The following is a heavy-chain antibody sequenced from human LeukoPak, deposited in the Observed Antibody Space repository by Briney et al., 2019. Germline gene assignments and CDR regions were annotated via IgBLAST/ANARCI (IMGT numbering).Heavy chain of an antibody. D-gene: IGHD3-9*01. Sequence: ASVMVSCKASGYTFTSYGISWVRQAPGQGLEWMGWISAYNGNTNYAQKLQGRVTMTTDTSTSTAYMELRSLRSDDTAVYYCARGGQVLRYFDWLSAYYYYYGMDVWGQGTTVTVSS. CDR1: GYTFTSYG. CDR3: ARGGQVLRYFDWLSAYYYYYGMDV. CDR2: ISAYNGNT. V-gene: IGHV1-18*01. J-gene: IGHJ6*02.